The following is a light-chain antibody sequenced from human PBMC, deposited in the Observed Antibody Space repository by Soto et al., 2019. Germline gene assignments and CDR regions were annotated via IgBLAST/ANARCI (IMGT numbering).Light chain of an antibody. J-gene: IGKJ4*01. CDR1: QSVSSNY. CDR3: QQYCSSPPNT. V-gene: IGKV3-20*01. CDR2: GAS. Sequence: EIVLTQSPGTLSLSPGERATLSCRASQSVSSNYLAWYQQKPGQAPRLLIYGASSRATGIPDRFSGSGSGTDFTLTISRLEPEDFVLYYCQQYCSSPPNTFGGGTKVEIK.